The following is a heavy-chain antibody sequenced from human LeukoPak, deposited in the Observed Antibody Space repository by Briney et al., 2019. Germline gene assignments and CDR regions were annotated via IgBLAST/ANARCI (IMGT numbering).Heavy chain of an antibody. J-gene: IGHJ4*02. CDR1: GYTFTSYY. CDR3: ARATFLPYSSSWYGIDY. CDR2: INPSGGST. Sequence: GASVKVSCKASGYTFTSYYTHWVRQAPGQGLEWMGIINPSGGSTSYAQKFQGRVTMTRDTSTSTVYMELSSLRSEDTAVYYCARATFLPYSSSWYGIDYWGQGTLVTVSS. V-gene: IGHV1-46*01. D-gene: IGHD6-13*01.